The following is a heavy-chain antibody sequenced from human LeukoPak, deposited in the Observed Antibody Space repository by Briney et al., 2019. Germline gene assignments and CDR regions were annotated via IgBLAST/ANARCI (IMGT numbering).Heavy chain of an antibody. Sequence: PGGSLRLSCAASGFTFSNAWMSWVRQAPGKGLEWVSAISGSGGSTYYADSVKGRFTISRDNSKNTLYLQMNSLRAEDTAVYYCARTLGYCTNGVCYFDYWGQGTLVTVSS. CDR3: ARTLGYCTNGVCYFDY. CDR1: GFTFSNAW. J-gene: IGHJ4*02. CDR2: ISGSGGST. V-gene: IGHV3-23*01. D-gene: IGHD2-8*01.